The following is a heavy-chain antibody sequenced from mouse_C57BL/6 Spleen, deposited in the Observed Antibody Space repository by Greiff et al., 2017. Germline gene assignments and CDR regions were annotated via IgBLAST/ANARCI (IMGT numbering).Heavy chain of an antibody. CDR2: INPNNGGT. V-gene: IGHV1-26*01. J-gene: IGHJ2*01. D-gene: IGHD4-1*01. Sequence: EVQLQQSGPELVKPGASVKISCKASGYTFTDYYMNWVKQSHGKSLEWIGDINPNNGGTSYNQKFKGKATLTVDKSSSTAYMELRSLTSEDSAVYYCAGTGGYWGQGTTLTGSS. CDR3: AGTGGY. CDR1: GYTFTDYY.